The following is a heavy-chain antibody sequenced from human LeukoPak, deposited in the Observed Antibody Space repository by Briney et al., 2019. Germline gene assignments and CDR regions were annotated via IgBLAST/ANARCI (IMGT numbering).Heavy chain of an antibody. J-gene: IGHJ2*01. CDR3: ARGTPGIAVTFDL. Sequence: GALRLSCAASGFTFSSYGMHWVRQAPGKGLEWVAIISYDGYNKNYADSVKGRFTISRENSKNTLYLQMNSLRVEDTAIYYCARGTPGIAVTFDLWGRGTLVTVSS. CDR1: GFTFSSYG. CDR2: ISYDGYNK. V-gene: IGHV3-30*19. D-gene: IGHD6-19*01.